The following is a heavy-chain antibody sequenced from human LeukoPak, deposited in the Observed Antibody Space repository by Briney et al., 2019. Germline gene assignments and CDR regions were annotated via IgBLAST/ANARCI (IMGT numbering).Heavy chain of an antibody. CDR2: ISTSSNTI. Sequence: SGGSLRLSCAASGVTLSTYSMNWVRRAPGKGLEWVSYISTSSNTIYYADSVKGRFTISRDNAKNSLYLQMNSLRAEDTAVYYCARRYGDYEGSFEYWGQGTLVTVSS. CDR1: GVTLSTYS. V-gene: IGHV3-48*01. CDR3: ARRYGDYEGSFEY. D-gene: IGHD4-17*01. J-gene: IGHJ4*02.